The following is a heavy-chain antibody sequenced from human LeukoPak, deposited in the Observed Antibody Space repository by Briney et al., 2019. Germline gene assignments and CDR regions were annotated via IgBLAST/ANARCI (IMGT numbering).Heavy chain of an antibody. CDR1: GFTVSSNY. J-gene: IGHJ4*02. V-gene: IGHV3-66*01. CDR2: IYSGGST. CDR3: ARFRWLMPFDY. D-gene: IGHD6-19*01. Sequence: GGSLRLSCAASGFTVSSNYMSWVRQAPGKGLEWVSVIYSGGSTYYADSVKGRFTISRDNSKNTLYLQMNSLRAEDTAVYYCARFRWLMPFDYWGQGTLVTVSS.